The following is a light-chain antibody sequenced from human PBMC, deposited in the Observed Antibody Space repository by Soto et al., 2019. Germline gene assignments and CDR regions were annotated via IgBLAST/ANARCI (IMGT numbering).Light chain of an antibody. V-gene: IGKV3-20*01. CDR3: QQYASSPLT. CDR1: QSVGRNY. Sequence: EIVLTQSPGTLSLSPGERATLSCRASQSVGRNYLAWYQQKLGQAPRLLIHGASSRATGIPDRFSGSGSGTDFSLTISRVEPEECAVYYCQQYASSPLTFGGGTKVEIK. J-gene: IGKJ4*01. CDR2: GAS.